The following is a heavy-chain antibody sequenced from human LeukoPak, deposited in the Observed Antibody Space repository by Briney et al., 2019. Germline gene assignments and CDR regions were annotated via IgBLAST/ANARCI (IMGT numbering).Heavy chain of an antibody. CDR2: IYPGDSDT. J-gene: IGHJ4*02. CDR3: ARQIAAAGRGDFDY. CDR1: GYSFTSYW. Sequence: GESLNISCKGSGYSFTSYWIGWTRQMPGKGLEWMGIIYPGDSDTRYSPSFQGQVTISADKSISTAYLQWSSLKASDTAMYYCARQIAAAGRGDFDYWGQGTLVTVSS. V-gene: IGHV5-51*01. D-gene: IGHD6-13*01.